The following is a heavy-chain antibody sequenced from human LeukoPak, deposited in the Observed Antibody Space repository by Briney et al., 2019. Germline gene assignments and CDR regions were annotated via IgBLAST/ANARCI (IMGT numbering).Heavy chain of an antibody. V-gene: IGHV3-30*18. CDR1: GFTFSSYG. Sequence: GRSLRLSYAASGFTFSSYGMHWVRQAPGKGLEWVAVISYDGSNKYYADSVKGRFTISRDNSKNTLYLQMNSLRAEDTAVYYCAKDSPSGSYSNGVDYWGQGTLVTVSS. D-gene: IGHD1-26*01. J-gene: IGHJ4*02. CDR3: AKDSPSGSYSNGVDY. CDR2: ISYDGSNK.